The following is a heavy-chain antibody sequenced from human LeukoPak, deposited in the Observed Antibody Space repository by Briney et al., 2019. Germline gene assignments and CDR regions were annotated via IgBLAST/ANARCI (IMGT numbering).Heavy chain of an antibody. CDR1: GGSISSYY. CDR3: ARVSPARYCSSTSCFFDY. D-gene: IGHD2-2*01. V-gene: IGHV4-59*01. Sequence: YPSETLSLTCTVSGGSISSYYWSWIRQPPGKGLEWLGYIYYSGSTNYNPSLKSRVTISVDTSKNQFSLKLSSVTAADTAVYYCARVSPARYCSSTSCFFDYWGQGTLVTVSS. J-gene: IGHJ4*02. CDR2: IYYSGST.